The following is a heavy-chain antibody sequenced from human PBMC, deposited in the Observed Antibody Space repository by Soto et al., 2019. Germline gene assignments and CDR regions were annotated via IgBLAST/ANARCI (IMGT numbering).Heavy chain of an antibody. CDR1: GFTFSSYG. CDR3: ARDKIWGGGDQNSRGDAFDI. CDR2: IWYDGSNK. D-gene: IGHD2-21*02. V-gene: IGHV3-33*01. Sequence: GGSLRLSCAASGFTFSSYGMHWVRQAPGKGLEWVAVIWYDGSNKYYADSVKGRFTISRDNSKNTLYLQMNSLRAEDTAVYYCARDKIWGGGDQNSRGDAFDIWGQGTMVTVSS. J-gene: IGHJ3*02.